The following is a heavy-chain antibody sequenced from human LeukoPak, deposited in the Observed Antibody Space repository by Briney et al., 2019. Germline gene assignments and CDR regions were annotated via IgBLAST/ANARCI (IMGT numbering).Heavy chain of an antibody. J-gene: IGHJ4*02. CDR2: ISSNGVNA. CDR1: GFNFNGYP. Sequence: GGSLRLSCAASGFNFNGYPMYWVHQAPGKGLEYVSAISSNGVNAYYGNSVKGRFTISRDNAKNSLYLQMNSLRAEDTAVYSCARDKTRGLGYSYSKSGNYFDYWGQGTLVTVSS. V-gene: IGHV3-64*01. CDR3: ARDKTRGLGYSYSKSGNYFDY. D-gene: IGHD5-18*01.